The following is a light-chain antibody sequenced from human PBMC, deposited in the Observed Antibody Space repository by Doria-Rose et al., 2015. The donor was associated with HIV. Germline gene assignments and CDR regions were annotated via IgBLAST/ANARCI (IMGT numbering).Light chain of an antibody. J-gene: IGKJ1*01. CDR1: QSFSSTY. CDR2: DVS. V-gene: IGKV3-20*01. CDR3: RQYGTAWT. Sequence: TQSPGTLSLSPGERATLSCRASQSFSSTYLAWYRQKPGQATSLLIYDVSTRATDIPDSFSASGSGTDSTLTINRLEPEDLALYYCRQYGTAWTFGQGTKVEI.